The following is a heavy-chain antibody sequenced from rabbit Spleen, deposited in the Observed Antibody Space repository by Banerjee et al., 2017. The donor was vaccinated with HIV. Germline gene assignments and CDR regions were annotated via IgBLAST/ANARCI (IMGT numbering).Heavy chain of an antibody. J-gene: IGHJ4*01. CDR1: GFSFSSGYY. D-gene: IGHD7-1*01. V-gene: IGHV1S40*01. Sequence: QSLEESGGDLVKPGASLTLTCTASGFSFSSGYYMCWVRQAPGKGLEWIACIYAGSSGTTYYASWAKGRFTISKTSSTTMTLQMTSLTAADTATYFCARFYAGYGDFGHAAMWGPGTLVTVS. CDR3: ARFYAGYGDFGHAAM. CDR2: IYAGSSGTT.